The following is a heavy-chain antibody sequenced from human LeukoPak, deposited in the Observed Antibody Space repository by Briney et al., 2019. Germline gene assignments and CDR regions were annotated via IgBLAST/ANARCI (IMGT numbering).Heavy chain of an antibody. D-gene: IGHD1-7*01. J-gene: IGHJ3*02. CDR1: GFTFSSYG. CDR3: ARDQALELAFDI. Sequence: PGRSLRLSCAVSGFTFSSYGMHWVRQAPGKGREWVAVIWYDGSNKYYTDSVKGRFTLSRDTSKNTLCLQINSVRAESTGVYYCARDQALELAFDIWGEGTMVTVSS. V-gene: IGHV3-33*01. CDR2: IWYDGSNK.